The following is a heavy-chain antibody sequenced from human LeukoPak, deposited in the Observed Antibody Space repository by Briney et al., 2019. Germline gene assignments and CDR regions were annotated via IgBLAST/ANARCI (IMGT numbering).Heavy chain of an antibody. D-gene: IGHD4-17*01. V-gene: IGHV1-18*01. J-gene: IGHJ5*02. CDR3: ARDAAEDYGDDPWFDP. CDR2: ISAYNGNT. Sequence: ASVKVSCKASGYTFTSYGISWVRQAPGQGLEWMGWISAYNGNTNYAQKLQGRVTMTTDTSTSTAYTELRSLRSDDTAVYYCARDAAEDYGDDPWFDPWGQGTLVTVSS. CDR1: GYTFTSYG.